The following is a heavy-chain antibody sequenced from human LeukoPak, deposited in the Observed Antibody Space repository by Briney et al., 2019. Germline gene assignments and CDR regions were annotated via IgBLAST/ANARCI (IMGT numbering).Heavy chain of an antibody. J-gene: IGHJ4*02. CDR2: ISSSSSYI. V-gene: IGHV3-21*01. D-gene: IGHD3-10*01. CDR1: GFTFSSYS. CDR3: ARLGMVRGKAGY. Sequence: GGPLRLSCAASGFTFSSYSMNWVRQAPGKGLEWVSSISSSSSYIYYADSVKGRFTISRDNAKNSLYLQMNSLRAEDTAVYYCARLGMVRGKAGYWGQGTLVTVSS.